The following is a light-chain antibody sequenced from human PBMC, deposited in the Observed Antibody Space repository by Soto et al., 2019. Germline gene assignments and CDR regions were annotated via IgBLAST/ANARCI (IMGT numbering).Light chain of an antibody. CDR3: QQYGSSPRT. Sequence: EIVMTQSPGTLSLSPGERAAISCRASRSLSSTSLAWYQQRPGQAPRLLIYDVSSRATGIPDRFSGSGSGTDFTLTINRLEPDDFAVYYCQQYGSSPRTFGQGTKV. V-gene: IGKV3-20*01. CDR2: DVS. J-gene: IGKJ1*01. CDR1: RSLSSTS.